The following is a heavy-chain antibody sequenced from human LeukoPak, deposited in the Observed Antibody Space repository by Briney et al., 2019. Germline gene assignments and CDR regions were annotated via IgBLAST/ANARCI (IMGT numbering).Heavy chain of an antibody. CDR1: GFTFSIYA. D-gene: IGHD3-22*01. V-gene: IGHV3-23*01. Sequence: GGSLRLSCAASGFTFSIYAMSWVRQAPGMGLEWVSAISGSGGSTYYADSVKGRFTISRDNSKNTLYLQMNSLRAEDTAVYFCARAVRGYYFDYWGQGTLVTVSS. CDR3: ARAVRGYYFDY. J-gene: IGHJ4*02. CDR2: ISGSGGST.